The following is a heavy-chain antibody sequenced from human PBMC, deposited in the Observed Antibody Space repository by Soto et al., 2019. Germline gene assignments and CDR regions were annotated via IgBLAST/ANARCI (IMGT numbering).Heavy chain of an antibody. CDR2: IIPILGIA. J-gene: IGHJ4*02. V-gene: IGHV1-69*02. Sequence: SVKVSCKASGGTFSSYTISWVRQAPGQGLEWMGRIIPILGIANYAQKFQGRVTITADKSTSTAYMELSSLRSEDTAVYYCARHYCSGGSYDNDWGQGTLVTVSS. CDR1: GGTFSSYT. CDR3: ARHYCSGGSYDND. D-gene: IGHD2-15*01.